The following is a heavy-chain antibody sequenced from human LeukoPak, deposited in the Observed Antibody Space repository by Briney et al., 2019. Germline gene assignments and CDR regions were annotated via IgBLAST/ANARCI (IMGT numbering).Heavy chain of an antibody. CDR2: IKSKTDGGTT. CDR3: PTAGVRYFAWYPPPDY. J-gene: IGHJ4*02. Sequence: GGSLRLSCAASGFTFSNAWMSWVRQAPGKGLEWVGRIKSKTDGGTTDYAAPVKGRFTISRDDSKNTLYLQMNSLKTEDTAVYYCPTAGVRYFAWYPPPDYWGQGPLVTVSS. V-gene: IGHV3-15*01. D-gene: IGHD3-9*01. CDR1: GFTFSNAW.